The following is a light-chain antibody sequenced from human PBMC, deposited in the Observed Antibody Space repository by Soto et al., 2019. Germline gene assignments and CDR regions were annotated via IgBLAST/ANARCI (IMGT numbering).Light chain of an antibody. CDR1: SSDVGVCNF. V-gene: IGLV2-14*01. J-gene: IGLJ3*02. Sequence: QSVLTQPASVSGSPGQSITISCTGTSSDVGVCNFVSWYQLHPGKAPKVMIYEVSNRPSGVSNRFSGSKSGNTASLTISGLQAEDKPEYYCRSYTTSSTLVFGGGTKVTVL. CDR2: EVS. CDR3: RSYTTSSTLV.